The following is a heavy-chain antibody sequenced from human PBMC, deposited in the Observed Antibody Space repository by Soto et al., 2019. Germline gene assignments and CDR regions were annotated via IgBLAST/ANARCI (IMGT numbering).Heavy chain of an antibody. D-gene: IGHD4-17*01. CDR3: ARRTNYGDYDY. CDR1: GFTVSSNY. J-gene: IGHJ4*02. Sequence: GGSLRLSCAASGFTVSSNYMSWVRQAPGKGLEWVSVIYSGGSTYYADSVKGRFTISRDNSKNTLYLQMNSLRAEDTAVYYCARRTNYGDYDYWGQGTLVTVSS. V-gene: IGHV3-66*01. CDR2: IYSGGST.